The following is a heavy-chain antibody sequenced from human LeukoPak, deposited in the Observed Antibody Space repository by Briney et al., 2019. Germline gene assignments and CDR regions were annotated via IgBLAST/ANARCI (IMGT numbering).Heavy chain of an antibody. J-gene: IGHJ4*02. D-gene: IGHD1-26*01. CDR2: INPNSGGT. CDR1: GYTFTGYY. Sequence: ASVKVSCKASGYTFTGYYMHWVRQAPGQGLEWMGWINPNSGGTNYAQKFQGRVTMTRDTSISTAYMELSRLRSDDTAVYYCARDSKWELRQFDYWGQGTLVTVSS. CDR3: ARDSKWELRQFDY. V-gene: IGHV1-2*02.